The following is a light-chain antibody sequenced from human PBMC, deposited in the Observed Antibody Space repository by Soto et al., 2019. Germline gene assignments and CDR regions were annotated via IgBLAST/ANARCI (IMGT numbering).Light chain of an antibody. V-gene: IGKV3-15*01. J-gene: IGKJ4*01. Sequence: EIVLTQSPATLSLSPGERATLSCRANQSVSSYLAWYQQKPGQAPRLLIFGVSNRAAGIPARFSGSGSGTEFTLTISSLQSEDFAVYYCQQYGDWPLTFGGGTKVDIK. CDR1: QSVSSY. CDR3: QQYGDWPLT. CDR2: GVS.